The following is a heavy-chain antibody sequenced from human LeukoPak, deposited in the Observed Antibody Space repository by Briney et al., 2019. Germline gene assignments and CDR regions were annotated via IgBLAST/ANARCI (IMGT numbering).Heavy chain of an antibody. CDR3: ARDLPFKAGFGEFTHYYMDV. D-gene: IGHD3-10*01. Sequence: ASVKVSCKASGYTFTSYAITWVRQAPGQGLEWMGWISSYNGNTNYAQKFQGRVTMTRDMSTSTVYMELSSLRSEDTAVYYCARDLPFKAGFGEFTHYYMDVWGKGTTVTVSS. CDR2: ISSYNGNT. J-gene: IGHJ6*03. V-gene: IGHV1-18*01. CDR1: GYTFTSYA.